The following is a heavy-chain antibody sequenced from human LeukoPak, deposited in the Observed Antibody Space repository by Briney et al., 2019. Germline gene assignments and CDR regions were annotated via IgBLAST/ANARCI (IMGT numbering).Heavy chain of an antibody. CDR1: GGSISSGGYY. CDR3: ARLYFDSTYYFDY. Sequence: SQSLSLTCTVSGGSISSGGYYWSWIRQHPGKGLEWIGYIYYSGSTYYNPSLKSRVTISVDTSKNQFSLKLSSVTAADTAVYYCARLYFDSTYYFDYWGQGTLVTVSS. D-gene: IGHD3-9*01. CDR2: IYYSGST. J-gene: IGHJ4*02. V-gene: IGHV4-31*03.